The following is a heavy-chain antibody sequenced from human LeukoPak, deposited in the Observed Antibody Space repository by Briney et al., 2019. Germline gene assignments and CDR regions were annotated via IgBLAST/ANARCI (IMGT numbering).Heavy chain of an antibody. V-gene: IGHV4-59*08. CDR1: GGSISSYY. J-gene: IGHJ5*02. CDR3: ARFLGYCSGSSCYQNWFDP. CDR2: IYYSGST. D-gene: IGHD2-15*01. Sequence: SETLSLTCTVSGGSISSYYWSWIRQPPGKGLEWIGYIYYSGSTNYNPSLKSRVTISVDTSKNQFSLKLSSVTAADTAVYYCARFLGYCSGSSCYQNWFDPWGQGTLVTVSS.